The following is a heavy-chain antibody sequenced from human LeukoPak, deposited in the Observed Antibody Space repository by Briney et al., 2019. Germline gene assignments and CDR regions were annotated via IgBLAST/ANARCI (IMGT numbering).Heavy chain of an antibody. CDR1: GFTFCSYG. D-gene: IGHD3-22*01. V-gene: IGHV3-30*18. Sequence: GRSLRLSCAASGFTFCSYGMHWVRQAPGKGLEWVAVISYDGSNKYYADSVKGRFTISRDKSKNTLYLQMNSLRVEDTAVYYCAKDGLRYYYDSSGFYPGDCWGQGTLVTVSS. CDR3: AKDGLRYYYDSSGFYPGDC. CDR2: ISYDGSNK. J-gene: IGHJ4*02.